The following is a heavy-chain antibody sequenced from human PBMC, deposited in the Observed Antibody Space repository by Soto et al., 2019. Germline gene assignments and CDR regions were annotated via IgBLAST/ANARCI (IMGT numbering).Heavy chain of an antibody. CDR3: ARDHHSSGWYLNGYYYGMDV. CDR1: GFTVSSNY. CDR2: IYSGGST. D-gene: IGHD6-19*01. V-gene: IGHV3-53*01. Sequence: PGGSLRLSCAASGFTVSSNYMSWVRQAPGKGLEWVSVIYSGGSTYYADSVKGRFTISRDNSKNTLYLQMNSLRAEDTAVYYCARDHHSSGWYLNGYYYGMDVWGQGTTVTVSS. J-gene: IGHJ6*02.